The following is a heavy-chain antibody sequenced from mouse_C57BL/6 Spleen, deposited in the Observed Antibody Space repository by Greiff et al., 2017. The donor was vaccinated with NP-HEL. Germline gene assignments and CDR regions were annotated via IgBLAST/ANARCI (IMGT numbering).Heavy chain of an antibody. D-gene: IGHD2-2*01. Sequence: QVQLKQSGAELVKPGASVKISCKASGYAFSSYWMNWVKQRPGKGLEWIGQIYPGDGDTNYNGKFKGKATLTADKSSSTAYMQLSSLTSEDSAVYFCARSLYGYDVGGGYWGQGTTLTVSS. J-gene: IGHJ2*01. CDR2: IYPGDGDT. CDR1: GYAFSSYW. V-gene: IGHV1-80*01. CDR3: ARSLYGYDVGGGY.